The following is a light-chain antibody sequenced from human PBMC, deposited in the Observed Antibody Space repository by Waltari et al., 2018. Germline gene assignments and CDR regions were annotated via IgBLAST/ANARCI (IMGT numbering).Light chain of an antibody. CDR2: EVT. J-gene: IGLJ1*01. CDR3: SSYAHNNHFV. Sequence: QSVLTQPPSATGSPGQSVTISCTGTNSDVGAYTYVSWYQQHPGKVPKLLIYEVTKRPSGGPDRFSGAKAGDTASLTVSWLQADDEADYYCSSYAHNNHFVFGTGTKVTVL. V-gene: IGLV2-8*01. CDR1: NSDVGAYTY.